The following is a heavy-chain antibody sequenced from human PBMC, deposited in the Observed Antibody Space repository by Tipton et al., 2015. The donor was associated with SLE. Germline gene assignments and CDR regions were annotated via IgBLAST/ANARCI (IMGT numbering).Heavy chain of an antibody. J-gene: IGHJ4*02. V-gene: IGHV4-39*07. CDR1: GGSISSRVYY. Sequence: TLSLTCAVSGGSISSRVYYWGWIRQSPGKGLEWIGSIYRSGTAYYNPSLKSRVTMSVDTSKNQFSLKLTSVTAADTAVYYCARDPYDSWSDYQATFDYWGQGTLVTVSP. D-gene: IGHD3-3*01. CDR2: IYRSGTA. CDR3: ARDPYDSWSDYQATFDY.